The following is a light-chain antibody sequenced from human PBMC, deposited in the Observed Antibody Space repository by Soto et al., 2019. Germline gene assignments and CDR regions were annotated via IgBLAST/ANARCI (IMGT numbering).Light chain of an antibody. CDR2: DAS. J-gene: IGKJ4*01. CDR1: QGISSA. Sequence: AIQLTQSPSSLSASVGDRVTITCRASQGISSALAWYQQKPGKAPKLLIYDASSLESGVPSRFSGSGPGTDFTLTISSLQPEDFATYYCQQFNSYPLVTFGGGTKVEIK. CDR3: QQFNSYPLVT. V-gene: IGKV1-13*02.